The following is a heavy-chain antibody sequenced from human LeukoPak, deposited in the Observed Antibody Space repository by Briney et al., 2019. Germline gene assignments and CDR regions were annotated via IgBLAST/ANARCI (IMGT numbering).Heavy chain of an antibody. Sequence: PSETLSLTCTVSGGSISSGGYYWSWIRQHPGKGLEWIGYIYYSGSTYYNPSLKGRVTISVDTSKNQFSLKLSSVTAADTAVYYCARDRSGTQGAFDIWGQGTMVTVSS. CDR3: ARDRSGTQGAFDI. CDR1: GGSISSGGYY. CDR2: IYYSGST. D-gene: IGHD1-1*01. J-gene: IGHJ3*02. V-gene: IGHV4-31*03.